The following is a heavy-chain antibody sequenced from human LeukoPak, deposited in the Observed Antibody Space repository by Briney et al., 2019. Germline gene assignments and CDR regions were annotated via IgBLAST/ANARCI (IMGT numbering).Heavy chain of an antibody. Sequence: GGSLRPSCAASGFTFSSYAMHWVRQAPGKGLEWVAVISYDGSNKYYADSVKGRFTISRDNSKNTLYLQMNSLRAEDTAVYYCARVSTGMDVWGQGTTVTVSS. D-gene: IGHD5/OR15-5a*01. V-gene: IGHV3-30-3*01. J-gene: IGHJ6*02. CDR1: GFTFSSYA. CDR3: ARVSTGMDV. CDR2: ISYDGSNK.